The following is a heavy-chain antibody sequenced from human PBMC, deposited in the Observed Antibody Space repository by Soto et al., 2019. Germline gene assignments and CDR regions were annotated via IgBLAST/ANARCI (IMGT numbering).Heavy chain of an antibody. D-gene: IGHD2-15*01. CDR1: GGSISSSSSY. V-gene: IGHV4-39*01. CDR2: IYYSGST. Sequence: QLQLQESGPGLVKPSETLSLTCTVSGGSISSSSSYWGWIRQPPGKGLEWIGSIYYSGSTYYNPALKSRVTITLDTYKNQFSLKRSSVTAADTAVYYCARHGGYCSGGSCYFPNWCDPWGQGTLVTVSS. CDR3: ARHGGYCSGGSCYFPNWCDP. J-gene: IGHJ5*02.